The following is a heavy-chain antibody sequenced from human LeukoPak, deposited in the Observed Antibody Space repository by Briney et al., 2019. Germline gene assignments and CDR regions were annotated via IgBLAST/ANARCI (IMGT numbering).Heavy chain of an antibody. CDR2: INPNSGGT. Sequence: GASVKVSCKASGDTFTGYYMHWVRQAPGQGLEWMGWINPNSGGTNYAQKFQGRVTMTRDTSISTAYMELSRLRSDDTAVYYCARDPTIFGVLHYFDYWGQGTLVTVSS. CDR3: ARDPTIFGVLHYFDY. J-gene: IGHJ4*02. D-gene: IGHD3-3*01. CDR1: GDTFTGYY. V-gene: IGHV1-2*02.